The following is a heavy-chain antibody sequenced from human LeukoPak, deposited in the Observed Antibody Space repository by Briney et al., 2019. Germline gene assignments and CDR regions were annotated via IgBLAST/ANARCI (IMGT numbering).Heavy chain of an antibody. D-gene: IGHD3-10*01. V-gene: IGHV3-23*01. CDR2: ISGSGGST. J-gene: IGHJ5*02. CDR1: GFTFSSYA. Sequence: GGSLRLSCAASGFTFSSYAMSWVRQAPGKGLEWVSAISGSGGSTYYADSVKGRFTISRDNSKNTLYLQMNSLRAEDTAVYYCEKDGWFVVRGDWFDPWGQGTLVTVSS. CDR3: EKDGWFVVRGDWFDP.